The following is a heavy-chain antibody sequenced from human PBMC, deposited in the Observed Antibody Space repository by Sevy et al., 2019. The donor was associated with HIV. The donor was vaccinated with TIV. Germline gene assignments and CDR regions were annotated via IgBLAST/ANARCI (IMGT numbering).Heavy chain of an antibody. CDR3: ARHAPVYYYDSSGYDY. CDR2: IYYSVST. Sequence: SETLSLTCTVSGGSISSSSYYWGWIRQPPGKGLEWIGSIYYSVSTYYNPSLKSRVTISVDTSKNQFSLKLSSVTAADTAVYYCARHAPVYYYDSSGYDYWGQGTLVTVSS. CDR1: GGSISSSSYY. J-gene: IGHJ4*02. V-gene: IGHV4-39*01. D-gene: IGHD3-22*01.